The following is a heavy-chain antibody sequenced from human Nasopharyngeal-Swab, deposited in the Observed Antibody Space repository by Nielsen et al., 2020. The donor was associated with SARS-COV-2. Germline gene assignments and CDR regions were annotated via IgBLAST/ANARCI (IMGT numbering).Heavy chain of an antibody. V-gene: IGHV3-30*04. J-gene: IGHJ2*01. CDR1: GFTFTTYT. Sequence: LSLTCAASGFTFTTYTMHWVRQAPGKGLEMVALKSYVRSNEYYADSVKGRFTISRDNSKNTVYLQMNSLRGEDTAVYYCARIGYGFFDLWGRGTLVTVSS. CDR2: KSYVRSNE. CDR3: ARIGYGFFDL. D-gene: IGHD5-18*01.